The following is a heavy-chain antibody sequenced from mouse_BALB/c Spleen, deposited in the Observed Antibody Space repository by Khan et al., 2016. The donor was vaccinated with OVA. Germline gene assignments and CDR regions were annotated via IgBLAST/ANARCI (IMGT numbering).Heavy chain of an antibody. D-gene: IGHD1-1*01. CDR2: ISYSGNT. CDR1: GYSITSDYA. Sequence: EVQLQESGPGLVKPSQSLSLTCTVTGYSITSDYAWNWIRQFPGNKLEWMGYISYSGNTTYNPSLKSRISITRATSKNQFFLQLNSVTTEDTATYYCARIYGGDFDYWGQGTTRTVSS. V-gene: IGHV3-2*02. CDR3: ARIYGGDFDY. J-gene: IGHJ2*01.